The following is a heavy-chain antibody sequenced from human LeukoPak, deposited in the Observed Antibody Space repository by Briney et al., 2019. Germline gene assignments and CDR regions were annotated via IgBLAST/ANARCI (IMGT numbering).Heavy chain of an antibody. CDR2: IWYDGSNK. V-gene: IGHV3-33*01. CDR1: GFTFSSYG. CDR3: ARALGDSSGWVFSY. J-gene: IGHJ4*02. D-gene: IGHD6-19*01. Sequence: GGSLRLSCAASGFTFSSYGMHWVRQAPGKGLEWVAVIWYDGSNKYYADSVKGRFTISRDNSKNTLYLQVNSLRAEDTAVYYCARALGDSSGWVFSYWGQGTLVTVSS.